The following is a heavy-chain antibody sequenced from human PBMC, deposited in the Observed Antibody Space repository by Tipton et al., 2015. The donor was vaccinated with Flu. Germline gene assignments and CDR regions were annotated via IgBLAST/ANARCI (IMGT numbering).Heavy chain of an antibody. Sequence: TLSLTCTVSGGSISSYYWSWIRQPAGKGLEWIGRIYSSGSNNYNPSLKSRVTMSVDTSKNQFSLNLSSVTAADTAVYYCARGDCSSTSCLDYWGQGTLVTVSS. D-gene: IGHD2-2*01. CDR3: ARGDCSSTSCLDY. J-gene: IGHJ4*02. V-gene: IGHV4-4*07. CDR2: IYSSGSN. CDR1: GGSISSYY.